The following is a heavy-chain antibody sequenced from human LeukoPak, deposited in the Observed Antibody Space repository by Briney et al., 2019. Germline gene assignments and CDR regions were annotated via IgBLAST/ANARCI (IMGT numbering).Heavy chain of an antibody. J-gene: IGHJ5*02. Sequence: SVKVSCKASGGTFSSYAISWVRQAPGQGLEWMGGIIPIFGTANYAQKFQGRVTITADKSTSTAYMELSSLRSEDTAVYYCARDRPYCSGGSCYSMGWFDPWGQGTLVTVSS. CDR1: GGTFSSYA. CDR2: IIPIFGTA. CDR3: ARDRPYCSGGSCYSMGWFDP. V-gene: IGHV1-69*06. D-gene: IGHD2-15*01.